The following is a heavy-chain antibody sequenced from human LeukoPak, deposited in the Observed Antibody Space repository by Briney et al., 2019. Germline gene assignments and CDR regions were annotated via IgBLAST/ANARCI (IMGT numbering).Heavy chain of an antibody. CDR1: GLSVSNSY. J-gene: IGHJ4*02. Sequence: GGSLRLSCAASGLSVSNSYMSWVRLAPGKGLEFVSALYPGGKTYYADSVKGRFTISSDTSKNTVDVQMTSLRAEDTAIYYCTRNRVADTTEFAYWGQGTLVSVSS. CDR3: TRNRVADTTEFAY. V-gene: IGHV3-53*05. D-gene: IGHD6-19*01. CDR2: LYPGGKT.